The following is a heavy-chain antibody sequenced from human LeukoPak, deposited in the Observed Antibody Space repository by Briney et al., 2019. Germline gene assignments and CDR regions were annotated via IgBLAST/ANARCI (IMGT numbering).Heavy chain of an antibody. CDR3: ARDGHLLYGPDY. D-gene: IGHD4-17*01. Sequence: ASVKVSCKASGYTFTGYYMHWVRQAPGQGLGWMGWINPNSGGTNYAQKFQGRVTMTRDTSISTAYMELSRLRSDDTAVYYCARDGHLLYGPDYWGQGTLVTVSS. V-gene: IGHV1-2*02. CDR1: GYTFTGYY. J-gene: IGHJ4*02. CDR2: INPNSGGT.